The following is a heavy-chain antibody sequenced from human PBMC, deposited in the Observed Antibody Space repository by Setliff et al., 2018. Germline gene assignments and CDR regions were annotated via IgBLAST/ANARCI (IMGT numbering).Heavy chain of an antibody. V-gene: IGHV1-69*13. J-gene: IGHJ4*02. CDR1: GGTFKNHA. Sequence: ASVKVSCKTSGGTFKNHAISWVRQAPGQGLEWMGGTIPMFDRPNYAQKFQGRVAITADVSTRTAYMDLSSLRSEDTAIYYCARDSQLGFYYFDSWGRGTLVTVSS. D-gene: IGHD1-1*01. CDR3: ARDSQLGFYYFDS. CDR2: TIPMFDRP.